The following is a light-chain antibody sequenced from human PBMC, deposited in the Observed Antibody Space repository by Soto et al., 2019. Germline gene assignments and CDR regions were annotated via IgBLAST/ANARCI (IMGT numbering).Light chain of an antibody. CDR2: DGS. Sequence: EIVLTQSPATLSVSPGERVTLSCRASQNLHSFLNWYQQRPGQAPRPLIYDGSKRAAGVPDRISGDGSGPDYTLTISSLEPEDFAVYYCQQRTRWPMTFGQGTRLEI. CDR3: QQRTRWPMT. V-gene: IGKV3-11*01. CDR1: QNLHSF. J-gene: IGKJ5*01.